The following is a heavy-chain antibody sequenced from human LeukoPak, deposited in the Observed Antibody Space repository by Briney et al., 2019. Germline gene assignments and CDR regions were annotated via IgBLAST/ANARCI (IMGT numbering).Heavy chain of an antibody. J-gene: IGHJ6*03. Sequence: GGSLRLSCAASGFTFSNYEMNWVRQAPGKGLEWISHISNIGDIIHYADSVEGRFTISRDNAKNSLYLQMNSLRAEDTAVYYCAKDATAVVGTVYMDVWGKGTTVTIPS. CDR3: AKDATAVVGTVYMDV. CDR2: ISNIGDII. V-gene: IGHV3-48*03. D-gene: IGHD6-13*01. CDR1: GFTFSNYE.